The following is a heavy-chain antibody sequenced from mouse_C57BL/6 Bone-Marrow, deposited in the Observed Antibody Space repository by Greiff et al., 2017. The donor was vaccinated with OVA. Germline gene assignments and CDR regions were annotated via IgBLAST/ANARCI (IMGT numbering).Heavy chain of an antibody. Sequence: EVQLQQSGAELVKPGASVKLSCTASGFNIKDYYMHWVKQRTEQGLEWIGRIDPEDGETKYAPKFPGKATITADTSSNTAYLQLSSLTSEDTAVYYCANTPFYYGSSYFYYFDYWGQGTTLTVSS. CDR2: IDPEDGET. D-gene: IGHD1-1*01. V-gene: IGHV14-2*01. J-gene: IGHJ2*01. CDR3: ANTPFYYGSSYFYYFDY. CDR1: GFNIKDYY.